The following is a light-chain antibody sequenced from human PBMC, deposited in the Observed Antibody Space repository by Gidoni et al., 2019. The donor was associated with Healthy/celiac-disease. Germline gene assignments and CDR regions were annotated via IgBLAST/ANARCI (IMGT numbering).Light chain of an antibody. CDR2: DAS. CDR1: QRVSSY. CDR3: QQRINWLT. V-gene: IGKV3-11*01. Sequence: EIVLTQSPATLSLSPRERATLSCRASQRVSSYLAWYQQKTGQAPRLLIYDASNRATGIPARFSGSGSGTDFTLTIIILEPEASSFYYCQQRINWLTFGGGTKVEIK. J-gene: IGKJ4*01.